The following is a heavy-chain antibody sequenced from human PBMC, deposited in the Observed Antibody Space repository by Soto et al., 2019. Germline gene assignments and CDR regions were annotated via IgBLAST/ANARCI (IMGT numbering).Heavy chain of an antibody. J-gene: IGHJ6*03. CDR3: ARHPHYDFWSGYYAGGTYYMDV. V-gene: IGHV1-8*01. Sequence: ASVKVSCKASGYTFTSYDINRVRQATGQGLEWMGWMNPNSGNTGYAQKFQGRVTMTRNTSISTAYMELSSLRSEDTAVYYCARHPHYDFWSGYYAGGTYYMDVWGKGTTVTVSS. CDR1: GYTFTSYD. CDR2: MNPNSGNT. D-gene: IGHD3-3*01.